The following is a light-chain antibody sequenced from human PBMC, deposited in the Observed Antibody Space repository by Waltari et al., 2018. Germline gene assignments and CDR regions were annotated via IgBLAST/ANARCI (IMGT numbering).Light chain of an antibody. CDR2: AVS. CDR1: SSDVGINQR. J-gene: IGLJ2*01. CDR3: SSYAGSSKGV. Sequence: QSALTQPASVSGSPGQSIPISCTRTSSDVGINQRVSWYQQHPGKAPKLMIYAVSTRPSGVSDRFSGSKSGDMASLTISGLQPEDEAEYFCSSYAGSSKGVFGGGTKVTVL. V-gene: IGLV2-23*02.